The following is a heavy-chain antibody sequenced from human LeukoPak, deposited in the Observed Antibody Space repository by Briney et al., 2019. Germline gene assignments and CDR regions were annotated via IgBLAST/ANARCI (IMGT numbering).Heavy chain of an antibody. CDR1: GYTFTSYP. Sequence: GAAVKVSCKASGYTFTSYPLNWVRQAPGQGLEWMGWINTNTGNPTYAPGVTGRFVFSLHSSVSTAYLQISSLKAEDTAVYYCARDRGIRYFEWLPVDAFDIWGEGTMVTVSS. CDR2: INTNTGNP. CDR3: ARDRGIRYFEWLPVDAFDI. J-gene: IGHJ3*02. V-gene: IGHV7-4-1*02. D-gene: IGHD3-9*01.